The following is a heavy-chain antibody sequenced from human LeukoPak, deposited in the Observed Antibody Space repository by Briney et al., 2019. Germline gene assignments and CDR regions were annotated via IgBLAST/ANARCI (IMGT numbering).Heavy chain of an antibody. CDR1: GFTVSSNY. V-gene: IGHV3-23*01. J-gene: IGHJ4*02. Sequence: QPGGSLRLSCAASGFTVSSNYMSWVRQAPGKGLEWVSGISGSGDLSYHADSVKGRFTISRDNSKNTLYLQMNSLRAEDTAVYYCAKDVNAEAPPSWFDKWGQGTLVVVSS. CDR2: ISGSGDLS. CDR3: AKDVNAEAPPSWFDK.